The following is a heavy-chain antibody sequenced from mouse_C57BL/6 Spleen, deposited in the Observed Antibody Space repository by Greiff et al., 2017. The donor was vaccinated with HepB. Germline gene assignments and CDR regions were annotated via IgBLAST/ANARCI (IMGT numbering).Heavy chain of an antibody. Sequence: VQGVESGPGLVAPSQSLSITCTVSGFSLTSYGVHWVRQPPGKGLEWLVVIWSDGSTTYNSALKSRLSISKDNSKSQVFLKMNSLQTDDTAMYYCARHKTAQATDAMDYWGQGTSVTVSS. CDR1: GFSLTSYG. D-gene: IGHD3-2*02. V-gene: IGHV2-6-1*01. CDR3: ARHKTAQATDAMDY. CDR2: IWSDGST. J-gene: IGHJ4*01.